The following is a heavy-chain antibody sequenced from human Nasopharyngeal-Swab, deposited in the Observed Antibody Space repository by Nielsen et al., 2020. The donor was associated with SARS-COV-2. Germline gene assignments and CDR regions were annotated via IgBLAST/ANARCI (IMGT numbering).Heavy chain of an antibody. V-gene: IGHV3-74*01. J-gene: IGHJ4*02. CDR2: ITSDGTTT. D-gene: IGHD1-7*01. CDR1: GFSFSNYW. Sequence: GESLKISCAAYGFSFSNYWMDWVRQVPGKGLEWVSHITSDGTTTTYGDSVRGRFTTSRDNAKDTLYLQMNSLRADDTAMYFCARDRSGETGTVGADWGQGTLVTVSS. CDR3: ARDRSGETGTVGAD.